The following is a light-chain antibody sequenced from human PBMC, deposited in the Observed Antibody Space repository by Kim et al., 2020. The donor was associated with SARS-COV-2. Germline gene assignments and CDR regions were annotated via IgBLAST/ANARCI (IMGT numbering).Light chain of an antibody. V-gene: IGKV1-5*03. CDR3: QQYTT. J-gene: IGKJ1*01. CDR2: KTS. Sequence: SIWSESVEYRVTIPCRASQTFSSWLAWNQQTQGKAPKLLLHKTSTLKSVVLSRFSGSGSGREFILTISSLQPDDFATSYCQQYTTFGQGNKVDIK. CDR1: QTFSSW.